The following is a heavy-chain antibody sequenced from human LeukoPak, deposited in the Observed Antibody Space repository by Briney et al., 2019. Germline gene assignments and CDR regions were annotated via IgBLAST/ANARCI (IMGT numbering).Heavy chain of an antibody. CDR1: GYTFTSYD. CDR2: IIPIFGTA. J-gene: IGHJ4*02. CDR3: ARLAVAGLNPIDY. Sequence: SVKVSCKASGYTFTSYDISWVRQAPGQGLEWMGGIIPIFGTANYAQKFQGRVTITADESTSTAYMELSSLRSEDTAVYYCARLAVAGLNPIDYWGQGTLVTVSS. D-gene: IGHD6-19*01. V-gene: IGHV1-69*13.